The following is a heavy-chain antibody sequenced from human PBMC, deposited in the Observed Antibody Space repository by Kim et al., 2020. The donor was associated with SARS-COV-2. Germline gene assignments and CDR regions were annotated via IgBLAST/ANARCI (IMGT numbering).Heavy chain of an antibody. Sequence: GGSLRLSCAASGFTFSNYAMSWVRQAPGKGLEWVSTLSGSGVNTYYPDSVKGRFTYADSVKGRFTISRDDSRNTLYIQMNSLRAEDTAVYYCAKHNRNSPLYYFDYWGQGTLVTVSS. D-gene: IGHD1-1*01. J-gene: IGHJ4*02. CDR2: LSGSGVNT. CDR1: GFTFSNYA. V-gene: IGHV3-23*01. CDR3: AKHNRNSPLYYFDY.